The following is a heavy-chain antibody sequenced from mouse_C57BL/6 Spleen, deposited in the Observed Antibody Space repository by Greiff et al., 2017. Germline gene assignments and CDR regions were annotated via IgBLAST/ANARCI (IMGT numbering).Heavy chain of an antibody. CDR2: IHPDSGST. CDR1: GYTFTSYW. D-gene: IGHD2-4*01. Sequence: QVQLQQPGAVLVKPGASVKLSCKASGYTFTSYWMHWVKQRPGQGLEWIGMIHPDSGSTNYNEKFKGKATLTVDKSSSTAYMQLSSLTAEDSAVYYCAREDYDALDYAMDYWGQGTSVTVSS. J-gene: IGHJ4*01. V-gene: IGHV1-64*01. CDR3: AREDYDALDYAMDY.